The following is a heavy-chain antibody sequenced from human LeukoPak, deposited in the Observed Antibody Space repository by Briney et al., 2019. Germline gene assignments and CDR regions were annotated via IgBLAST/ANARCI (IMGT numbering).Heavy chain of an antibody. CDR3: ANNGGGRYELDY. J-gene: IGHJ4*02. CDR1: GFTFSSYS. CDR2: ISSSSTYI. Sequence: GGSLRLSCAASGFTFSSYSMNWVRQAPGKGLEWVSSISSSSTYIYYADSVKGRFTISRDNAKNSLYLQMNSLRAEDTAVYYCANNGGGRYELDYWGQGTLVTVSS. D-gene: IGHD2-8*01. V-gene: IGHV3-21*01.